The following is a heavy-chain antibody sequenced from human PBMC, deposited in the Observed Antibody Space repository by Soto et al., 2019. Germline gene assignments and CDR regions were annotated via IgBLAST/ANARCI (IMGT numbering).Heavy chain of an antibody. CDR2: IYYTGSF. V-gene: IGHV4-30-4*01. CDR3: AADWEGTDF. CDR1: GDPITSGDYY. D-gene: IGHD1-26*01. Sequence: QVQLQESGPGLVQPSQTLSLTCTVSGDPITSGDYYWTWIRQSPGKGLEWIGFIYYTGSFDYNPSIKSRLTISLDRSKNQFSLKLTSVTAADTAVYFCAADWEGTDFWGQGTLVTVSS. J-gene: IGHJ4*02.